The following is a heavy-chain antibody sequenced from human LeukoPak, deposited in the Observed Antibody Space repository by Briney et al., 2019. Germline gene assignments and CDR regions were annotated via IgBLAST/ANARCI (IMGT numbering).Heavy chain of an antibody. Sequence: PSETLSLTCTVSSGSISGYYWSWIRQPPGKGLEWIGYIHYSGSTNYNPSLKSRVTISVDTSKTQFSLKLNSVTAADTAVYYCATGGAMVRGVSYYYYMDVWGKGTTVTVSS. V-gene: IGHV4-59*01. J-gene: IGHJ6*03. CDR2: IHYSGST. CDR1: SGSISGYY. CDR3: ATGGAMVRGVSYYYYMDV. D-gene: IGHD3-10*01.